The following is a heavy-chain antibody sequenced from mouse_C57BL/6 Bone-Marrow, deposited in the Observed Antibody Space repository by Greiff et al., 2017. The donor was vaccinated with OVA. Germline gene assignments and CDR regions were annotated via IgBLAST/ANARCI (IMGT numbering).Heavy chain of an antibody. CDR3: ARGVTTVVVSYYAMDY. J-gene: IGHJ4*01. CDR2: ILPSIGRT. D-gene: IGHD1-1*01. CDR1: DSEVFPIAY. V-gene: IGHV15-2*01. Sequence: VKLQESGSELRSPGSSVKLSCKDFDSEVFPIAYMSWVRQKPGHGFEWIGGILPSIGRTIYGEKFEDKATLDADTLSNTAYLELNSLTSEDSAIYYCARGVTTVVVSYYAMDYWGQGTSVTVSS.